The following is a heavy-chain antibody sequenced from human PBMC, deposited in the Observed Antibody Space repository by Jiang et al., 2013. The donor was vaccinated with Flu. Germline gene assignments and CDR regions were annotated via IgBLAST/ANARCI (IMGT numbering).Heavy chain of an antibody. J-gene: IGHJ4*02. CDR1: GGSISSGSYY. Sequence: GPGLVKPSQTLSLTCTVSGGSISSGSYYWSWIRQPAGKGLEWIGRIYTSGSTNYNPSLKSRVTISVDTSKNQFSLKLSSVTAADTAVYYCESQAHYCSGGSCFDYWGQGTLVTVSS. D-gene: IGHD2-15*01. CDR3: ESQAHYCSGGSCFDY. CDR2: IYTSGST. V-gene: IGHV4-61*02.